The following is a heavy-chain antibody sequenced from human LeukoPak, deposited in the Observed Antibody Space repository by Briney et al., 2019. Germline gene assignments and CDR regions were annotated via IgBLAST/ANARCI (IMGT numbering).Heavy chain of an antibody. V-gene: IGHV3-53*01. J-gene: IGHJ3*02. CDR1: GFTFSSYS. CDR2: IYNDGST. CDR3: ARNILFAFDI. Sequence: GGSLRLSCATSGFTFSSYSMSWVRQAPGKGLEWVSIIYNDGSTYYADSMKGRFTISRDNSKNTLYLQVNSLRAEDTAMYYCARNILFAFDIWGQGTMVTVSS. D-gene: IGHD2/OR15-2a*01.